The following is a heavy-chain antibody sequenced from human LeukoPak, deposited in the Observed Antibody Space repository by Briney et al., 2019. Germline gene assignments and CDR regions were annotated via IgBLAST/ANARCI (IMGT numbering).Heavy chain of an antibody. D-gene: IGHD5-12*01. Sequence: SGGSLRLSRAAAGFTFSSYGMYSVRQAPGKGLEWVAFIRYDGSNKYYADSVKGRFTVSRDNSKNTLYLQMKSLRAEDTAVYYCAKGGGYEAQYYYYYLDVWGKGTTVTVSS. CDR3: AKGGGYEAQYYYYYLDV. CDR1: GFTFSSYG. CDR2: IRYDGSNK. V-gene: IGHV3-30*02. J-gene: IGHJ6*03.